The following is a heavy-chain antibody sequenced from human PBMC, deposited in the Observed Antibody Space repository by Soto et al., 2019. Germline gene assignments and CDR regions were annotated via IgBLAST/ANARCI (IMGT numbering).Heavy chain of an antibody. Sequence: PGESLKISCAASAFTFSSYSMHWVRQAPGKGLEWVAVISYDGGNKYYADSVKGRFTISRDNSKNTLSLQMNSLRPEDTAVYYCARSFETLVLIRAFWFDPWGQGTLVTVSS. CDR2: ISYDGGNK. J-gene: IGHJ5*02. CDR1: AFTFSSYS. V-gene: IGHV3-30-3*01. D-gene: IGHD3-22*01. CDR3: ARSFETLVLIRAFWFDP.